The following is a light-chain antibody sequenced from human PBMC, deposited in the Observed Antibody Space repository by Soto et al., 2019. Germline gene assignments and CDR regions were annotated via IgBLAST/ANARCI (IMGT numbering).Light chain of an antibody. Sequence: DIVLTQSPATLSVSPGERATLSCRASQSVSTNLAWYQQKPGQAPRLLIYGASTRATGIPARFSGSGSGTEFTLTISSLQSEDFAVYYCQQYNDWPPGTFGRGTKLEIK. CDR2: GAS. V-gene: IGKV3-15*01. CDR1: QSVSTN. CDR3: QQYNDWPPGT. J-gene: IGKJ2*01.